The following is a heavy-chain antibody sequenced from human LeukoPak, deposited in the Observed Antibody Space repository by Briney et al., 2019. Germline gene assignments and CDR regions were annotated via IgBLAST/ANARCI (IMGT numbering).Heavy chain of an antibody. CDR3: ARVVWSGYYTNDAFDI. CDR2: IYYSGST. CDR1: GGSISSSSYY. V-gene: IGHV4-39*07. Sequence: SETLSLTCTVSGGSISSSSYYWGWIRQPPGKGLEWIGSIYYSGSTYYNPSLKSRVTISVDTSKNQFSLKLSSVTAADTAVYYCARVVWSGYYTNDAFDIWGQGTMVTVSS. J-gene: IGHJ3*02. D-gene: IGHD3-3*01.